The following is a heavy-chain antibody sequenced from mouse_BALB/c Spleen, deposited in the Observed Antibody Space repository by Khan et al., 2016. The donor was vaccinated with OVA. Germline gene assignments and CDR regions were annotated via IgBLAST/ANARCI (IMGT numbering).Heavy chain of an antibody. Sequence: EVKLEESGPELVKPGASVKISCKASGYSFTGYFMNWVMQSHGKSLEWIGRINPHIGETLYSQKFKDKATFTVDESSSTAHMELRRLTSEDSAVYYCTRIYSRDFDYWGQGTTLTVSS. CDR1: GYSFTGYF. V-gene: IGHV1-20*01. D-gene: IGHD1-1*01. CDR3: TRIYSRDFDY. J-gene: IGHJ2*01. CDR2: INPHIGET.